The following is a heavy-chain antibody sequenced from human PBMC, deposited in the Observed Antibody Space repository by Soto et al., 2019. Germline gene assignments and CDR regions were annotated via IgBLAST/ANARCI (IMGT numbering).Heavy chain of an antibody. CDR2: IYYSGST. V-gene: IGHV4-39*01. J-gene: IGHJ4*02. CDR1: GGSISSSSYY. D-gene: IGHD6-19*01. CDR3: ARLVGNEWLIGPYFDY. Sequence: SETLSLTCTVSGGSISSSSYYWGWIRQPPGKGLEWIGSIYYSGSTYYNPSLKSRVTISVDTSKNQFSLKLNSVTAADTAVYYCARLVGNEWLIGPYFDYWGQGTLVTVSS.